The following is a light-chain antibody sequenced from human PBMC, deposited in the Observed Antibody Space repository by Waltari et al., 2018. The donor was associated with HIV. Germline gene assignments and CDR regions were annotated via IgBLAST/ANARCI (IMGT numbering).Light chain of an antibody. Sequence: QAALTQPASVSGSPGQSITISCSGTSTDVGHYNLVSWYQQHPARAPKLIIYEVTKWPSGVSHRFSGSKSGNTASLTISGLQADDEADYYCCAFAGANTWVFGGGTKLIVL. CDR3: CAFAGANTWV. J-gene: IGLJ3*02. CDR2: EVT. CDR1: STDVGHYNL. V-gene: IGLV2-23*02.